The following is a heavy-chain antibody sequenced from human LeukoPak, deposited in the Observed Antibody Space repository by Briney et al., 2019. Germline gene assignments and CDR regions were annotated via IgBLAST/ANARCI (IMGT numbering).Heavy chain of an antibody. V-gene: IGHV4-38-2*02. J-gene: IGHJ4*02. CDR1: GYSITSGYN. CDR3: VRYCSSTTCYTRAVDY. D-gene: IGHD2-2*02. CDR2: IYHSGSA. Sequence: PSETLSLTCTVSGYSITSGYNWAWIRQPPGKVLEWIGSIYHSGSAYYNPSLKSRVTISVDTSKNQFSLKLSSVAAADTAVYYCVRYCSSTTCYTRAVDYWGQGTLVTVSS.